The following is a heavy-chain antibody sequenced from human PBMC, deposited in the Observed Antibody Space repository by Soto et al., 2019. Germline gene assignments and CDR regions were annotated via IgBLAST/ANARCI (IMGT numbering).Heavy chain of an antibody. Sequence: QVHLVESGGGLVRPGGSLRLSCAASGFTLSDYYMSWIRQAPGKGLEWLSNISKSGNTIYYAASVKGRFTISRDNAKNSLYLQMDSLRAEDTAVYYCARDFDDYRNYFDQWGQGTLVTVSS. V-gene: IGHV3-11*01. CDR3: ARDFDDYRNYFDQ. D-gene: IGHD4-4*01. J-gene: IGHJ4*02. CDR1: GFTLSDYY. CDR2: ISKSGNTI.